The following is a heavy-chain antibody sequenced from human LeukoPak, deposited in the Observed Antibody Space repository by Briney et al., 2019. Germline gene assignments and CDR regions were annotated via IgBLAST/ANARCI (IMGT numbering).Heavy chain of an antibody. Sequence: GGTLRLSCAASGFTFSSFAMSWVRQAPGKGLEWVSGISGSAGRTYYADSVKGRFTISRDNSKNTLYLQMNSLRAEDTAVYYCAKLRGYSYGLGDWGQGTLVTVSS. D-gene: IGHD5-18*01. CDR3: AKLRGYSYGLGD. CDR2: ISGSAGRT. J-gene: IGHJ4*02. V-gene: IGHV3-23*01. CDR1: GFTFSSFA.